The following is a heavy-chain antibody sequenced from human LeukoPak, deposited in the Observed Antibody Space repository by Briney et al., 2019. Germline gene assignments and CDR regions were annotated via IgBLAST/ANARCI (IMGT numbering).Heavy chain of an antibody. J-gene: IGHJ4*02. CDR1: GFSFSSYT. Sequence: GGSLRLSCSASGFSFSSYTMTWVRQAPGKGPEWVSIISGGGDTTFYTDSVKGRFTISRDNSKNTLYLQTNSLRAEDTAIYYCATYRQVLLPFESWGQGTLVTVSS. CDR3: ATYRQVLLPFES. V-gene: IGHV3-23*01. D-gene: IGHD2-8*02. CDR2: ISGGGDTT.